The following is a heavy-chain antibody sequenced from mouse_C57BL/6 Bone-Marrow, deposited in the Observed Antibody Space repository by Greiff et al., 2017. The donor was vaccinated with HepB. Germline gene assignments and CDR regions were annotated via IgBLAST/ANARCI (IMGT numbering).Heavy chain of an antibody. CDR1: GFTFSSYA. CDR2: ISDGGSYT. D-gene: IGHD1-1*01. CDR3: ARGGAFITTFDY. Sequence: EVQVVESGGGLVKPGGSLKLSCAASGFTFSSYAMSWVRQTPEKRLEWVATISDGGSYTYYPDNVKGRFTISRDNAKNNLYLQMSHLKSEDTAMYYCARGGAFITTFDYWGQGTTLTVSS. J-gene: IGHJ2*01. V-gene: IGHV5-4*01.